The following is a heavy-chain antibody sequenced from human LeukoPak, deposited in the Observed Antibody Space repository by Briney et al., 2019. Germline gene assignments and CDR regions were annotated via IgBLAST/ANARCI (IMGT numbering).Heavy chain of an antibody. CDR2: IYYSGST. V-gene: IGHV4-39*07. CDR3: ARDRYDFWSGYFNWFDP. Sequence: SETLSLTCTVSGGSISSSSYYWGWIRQPPGKGLEWIGSIYYSGSTYYNPSLKSRVTISVDTSKNQFSLKLSSVTAADTAVYYCARDRYDFWSGYFNWFDPWGQGTLVTVSS. D-gene: IGHD3-3*01. CDR1: GGSISSSSYY. J-gene: IGHJ5*02.